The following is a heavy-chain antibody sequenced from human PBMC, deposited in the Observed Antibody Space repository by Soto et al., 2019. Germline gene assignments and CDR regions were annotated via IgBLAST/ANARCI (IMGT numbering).Heavy chain of an antibody. CDR1: GFTSSSYA. V-gene: IGHV3-23*01. J-gene: IGHJ6*02. Sequence: PGGSLRLSCAASGFTSSSYAMSWVRQAPGKGLEWVSAISGSGGSTYYADSVKGRFTISRDNSKNTLYLQMNSLRAEDTAVYYCAKTGSYDFWSGYYPTHLYYYGMDVWGQGTTVTVSS. CDR2: ISGSGGST. D-gene: IGHD3-3*01. CDR3: AKTGSYDFWSGYYPTHLYYYGMDV.